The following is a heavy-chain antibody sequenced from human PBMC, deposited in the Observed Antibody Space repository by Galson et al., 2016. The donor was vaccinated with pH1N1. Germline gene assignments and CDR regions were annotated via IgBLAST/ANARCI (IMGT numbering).Heavy chain of an antibody. J-gene: IGHJ4*02. D-gene: IGHD3-3*01. CDR3: ARDREDYWSGYLFDY. Sequence: SVKVSCKASGGTLSSYAISWVRQAPGQGLEWMGNILPILGIPDYAQKFQDRVKITADKSMNTAYLELSSLRSEDTAVYYCARDREDYWSGYLFDYWGQGTLVTVAS. CDR2: ILPILGIP. V-gene: IGHV1-69*04. CDR1: GGTLSSYA.